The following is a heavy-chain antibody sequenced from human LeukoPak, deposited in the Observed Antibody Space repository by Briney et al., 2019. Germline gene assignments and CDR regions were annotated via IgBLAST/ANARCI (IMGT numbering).Heavy chain of an antibody. CDR1: GFTFSSYE. V-gene: IGHV3-48*03. Sequence: GGSLRLSCAASGFTFSSYEMNWVRQAPGKGLEWVSYISGSGSTIYYADSVKGRFTISRDNAKNTLYLQMNSLRAEDTAVYYCARDWYSGYDFDYWGQGTLVTVSS. D-gene: IGHD5-12*01. CDR2: ISGSGSTI. CDR3: ARDWYSGYDFDY. J-gene: IGHJ4*02.